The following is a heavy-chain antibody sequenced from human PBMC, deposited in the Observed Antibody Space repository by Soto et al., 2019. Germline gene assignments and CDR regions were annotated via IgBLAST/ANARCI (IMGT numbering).Heavy chain of an antibody. CDR1: GGSISSGDYY. D-gene: IGHD5-12*01. CDR3: ARALDGYNPPFDY. CDR2: IYYSGST. V-gene: IGHV4-30-4*01. Sequence: SETLSLTCTVSGGSISSGDYYWSWIRQPPGKGLEWIGYIYYSGSTYYNPSLKSRVTISVDTSKNQFSLKLSSVTAADTAVYYCARALDGYNPPFDYWGQGTLVTVSS. J-gene: IGHJ4*02.